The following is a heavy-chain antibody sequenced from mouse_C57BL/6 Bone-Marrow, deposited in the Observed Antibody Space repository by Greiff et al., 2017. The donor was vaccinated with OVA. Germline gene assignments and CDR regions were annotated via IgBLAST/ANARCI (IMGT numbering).Heavy chain of an antibody. CDR2: IRSKSNNYAT. CDR3: VRGMGYYGSSVDY. CDR1: GFSFNTYA. V-gene: IGHV10-1*01. Sequence: EVQVVESGGGLVQPKGSLKLSCAASGFSFNTYAMNWVRQAPGKGLEWVARIRSKSNNYATYYADSVKDRFTISRDDSESMLYLQMNNLKTEDTAMYYCVRGMGYYGSSVDYWGQGTTLTVSS. J-gene: IGHJ2*01. D-gene: IGHD1-1*01.